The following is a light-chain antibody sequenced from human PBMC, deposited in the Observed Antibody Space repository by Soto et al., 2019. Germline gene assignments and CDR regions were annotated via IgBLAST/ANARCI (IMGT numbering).Light chain of an antibody. Sequence: EIVLTQSPGTLSLSPGERATLSCRASQSVSNNYLAWYQQKPGQAPRLLIYGSSSRATGIPDRFSASGSGTDFTLTISRLEPEDSAVYLCQQYGGSPPYTFGQGTRWISN. CDR3: QQYGGSPPYT. J-gene: IGKJ2*01. V-gene: IGKV3-20*01. CDR2: GSS. CDR1: QSVSNNY.